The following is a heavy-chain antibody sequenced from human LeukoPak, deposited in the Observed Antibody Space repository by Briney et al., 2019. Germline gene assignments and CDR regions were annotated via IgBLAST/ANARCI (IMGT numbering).Heavy chain of an antibody. CDR1: GGTFSSYA. J-gene: IGHJ6*03. CDR2: IIPIFGTA. D-gene: IGHD2-2*01. CDR3: ARVRAPYCSSTSCYRRNYYMDF. V-gene: IGHV1-69*05. Sequence: SVKVSCKASGGTFSSYAISWVRQAPGQGLEWMGGIIPIFGTANYAQKFQGRVTITTDESTSTAYMELSSLRSEDTAVYYCARVRAPYCSSTSCYRRNYYMDFWGKGTTVTVSS.